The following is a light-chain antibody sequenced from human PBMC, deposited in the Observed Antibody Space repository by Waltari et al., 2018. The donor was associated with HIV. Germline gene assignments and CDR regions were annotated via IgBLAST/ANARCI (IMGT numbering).Light chain of an antibody. CDR3: ASFTGDDTLL. V-gene: IGLV2-14*03. CDR2: DGD. CDR1: DSDFGLYNF. J-gene: IGLJ3*02. Sequence: SAVTQPASVSGLPGQSITISCTGGDSDFGLYNFVSWYQQHPGRVPRLILYDGDSRAPGISDRFSGSVSGPTASLNISRLRAEDEADYYCASFTGDDTLLFGGGTKVTVL.